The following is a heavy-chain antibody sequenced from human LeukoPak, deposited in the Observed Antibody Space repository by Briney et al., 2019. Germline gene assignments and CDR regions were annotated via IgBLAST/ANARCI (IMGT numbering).Heavy chain of an antibody. CDR1: GYSFTTYW. J-gene: IGHJ4*02. CDR3: ARGPRGGNWNEALDY. Sequence: ESLKISCKASGYSFTTYWIGWVRQMPGKGLEWMGMFYPGDSDTRKSPSFQGQVTLSADKSITTAYLQWTSLKASDIAIYYCARGPRGGNWNEALDYWGQGTLVTVSS. D-gene: IGHD1-1*01. V-gene: IGHV5-51*01. CDR2: FYPGDSDT.